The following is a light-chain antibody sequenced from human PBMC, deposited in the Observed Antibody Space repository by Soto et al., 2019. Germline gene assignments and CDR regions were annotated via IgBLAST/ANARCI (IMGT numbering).Light chain of an antibody. J-gene: IGKJ1*01. CDR1: QSLSSNY. V-gene: IGKV3-20*01. CDR3: QQYDTSAT. Sequence: EIVLTQSPGTLSLSAGERATLSCRASQSLSSNYLAWYQQKPGQAPTVLIYGASSRATGIPDRFSGSGYGTDFTLTISRLEPEDFAVYYCQQYDTSATFGQGTKVEIK. CDR2: GAS.